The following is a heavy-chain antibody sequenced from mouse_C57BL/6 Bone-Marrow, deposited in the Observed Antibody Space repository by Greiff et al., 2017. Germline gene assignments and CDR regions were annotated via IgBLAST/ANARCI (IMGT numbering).Heavy chain of an antibody. CDR2: IRPNSGST. CDR1: GYTFTNYW. D-gene: IGHD2-4*01. V-gene: IGHV1-64*01. Sequence: VQLQQPGAELVKPGASVKLSCKASGYTFTNYWMNWVKQRPGQGLEWIGMIRPNSGSTNYNEKFKSKATLTVDKSSSTTYLQLSSLTSEDAAVYYCARNYDYGVWDYWGQGTTLTVSS. J-gene: IGHJ2*01. CDR3: ARNYDYGVWDY.